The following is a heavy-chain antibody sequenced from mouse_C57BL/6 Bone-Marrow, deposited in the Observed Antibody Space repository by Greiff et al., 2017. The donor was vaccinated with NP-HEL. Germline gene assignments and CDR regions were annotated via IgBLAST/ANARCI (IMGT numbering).Heavy chain of an antibody. J-gene: IGHJ3*01. CDR2: IYPGSGST. CDR1: GYTFTSYW. D-gene: IGHD2-3*01. CDR3: ARTGDGYFPFAY. Sequence: QVQLQQPGAELVKPGASVKLSCKASGYTFTSYWITWVKQRPGQGLEWIGDIYPGSGSTNYNEKFKSKATLTVDTSYSPAYMLLSSLTSEDSSVYYGARTGDGYFPFAYWGQGTLVTVSA. V-gene: IGHV1-55*01.